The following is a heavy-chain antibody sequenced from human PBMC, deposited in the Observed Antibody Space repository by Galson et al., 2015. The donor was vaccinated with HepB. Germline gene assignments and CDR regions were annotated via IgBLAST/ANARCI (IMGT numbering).Heavy chain of an antibody. CDR2: INAGNGNT. V-gene: IGHV1-3*01. Sequence: SVKVSCKVSGYTFTSYAMHWVRQAPGQRLEWMGWINAGNGNTKYSQKFQGRVTITRDTSASTAYMELSSLRSEDTAVYYCARAYSSGIVVVPAAMNWGQGTLVTVSS. CDR3: ARAYSSGIVVVPAAMN. D-gene: IGHD2-2*01. J-gene: IGHJ4*02. CDR1: GYTFTSYA.